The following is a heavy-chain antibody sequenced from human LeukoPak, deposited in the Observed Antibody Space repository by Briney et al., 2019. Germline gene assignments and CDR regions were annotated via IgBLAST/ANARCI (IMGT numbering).Heavy chain of an antibody. D-gene: IGHD3-3*01. V-gene: IGHV5-51*01. J-gene: IGHJ3*02. CDR1: GYSFTSYW. Sequence: GESLKISCKGSGYSFTSYWIGWVRQMPGKGLEWMGIIYPGDSDTRYSPSFQGQVTISADKSISTAYLQWSSLKASDTAMYYCARERFLEWGKRAKDAFDIWGQGTMVTVSS. CDR3: ARERFLEWGKRAKDAFDI. CDR2: IYPGDSDT.